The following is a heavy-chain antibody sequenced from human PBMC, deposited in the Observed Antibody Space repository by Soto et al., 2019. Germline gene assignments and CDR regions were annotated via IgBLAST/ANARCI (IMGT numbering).Heavy chain of an antibody. V-gene: IGHV4-31*03. D-gene: IGHD5-18*01. CDR1: GFSINSGGYD. CDR3: ARGVDGGYTYAYDN. Sequence: QVQLQESGPGLVKPSLTLSLTCSVSGFSINSGGYDWTWIRQRPGKGLEWIAYIHYTGSTNYNPSLKSRLTVSLDTSKNLFSLNMKSVTAADTAVYFCARGVDGGYTYAYDNWGQGTLVTVSS. CDR2: IHYTGST. J-gene: IGHJ4*02.